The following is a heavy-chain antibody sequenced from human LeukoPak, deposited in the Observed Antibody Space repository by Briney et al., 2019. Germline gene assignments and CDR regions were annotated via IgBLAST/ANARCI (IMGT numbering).Heavy chain of an antibody. Sequence: SETLSLTCAVSGGSINDYYWSWIRQPAGTGLEWIGRIYSSGSTNYNPSLKSRVAMSLGTSRHQFSLTLSSVTAGDTAVYYCARSFDTHAFDIWGQGTVVTVSS. CDR1: GGSINDYY. CDR2: IYSSGST. J-gene: IGHJ3*02. CDR3: ARSFDTHAFDI. V-gene: IGHV4-59*10.